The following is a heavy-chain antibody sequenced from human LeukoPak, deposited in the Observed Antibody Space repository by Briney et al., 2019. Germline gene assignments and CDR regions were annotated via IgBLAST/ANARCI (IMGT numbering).Heavy chain of an antibody. J-gene: IGHJ4*02. CDR1: GGSLSSSYY. CDR2: IYYSGST. D-gene: IGHD5-18*01. V-gene: IGHV4-39*01. CDR3: ARRTANVYFDY. Sequence: SVTLSLTCTVSGGSLSSSYYWGWIRQPPGKGLEWLGIIYYSGSTYYNPSLKSRVTISVDTSRNQFSLKLSSVTAADTAVYYCARRTANVYFDYWGQGTLVPVST.